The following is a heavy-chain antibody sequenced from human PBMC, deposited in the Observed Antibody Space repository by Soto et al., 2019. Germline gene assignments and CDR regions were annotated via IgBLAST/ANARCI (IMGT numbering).Heavy chain of an antibody. CDR2: LYYDGSNK. Sequence: QVQLVESGGGVVQPGRSLRLSCATSGFTFTNYGMHWVRQAPGKGLEWVAVLYYDGSNKYYAESVKGRVTVSRDTSKNTLYLEMNSLRADDTAVYYCARDLYSRQVDYWGQGTLVTVSS. CDR1: GFTFTNYG. D-gene: IGHD6-13*01. V-gene: IGHV3-33*01. J-gene: IGHJ4*02. CDR3: ARDLYSRQVDY.